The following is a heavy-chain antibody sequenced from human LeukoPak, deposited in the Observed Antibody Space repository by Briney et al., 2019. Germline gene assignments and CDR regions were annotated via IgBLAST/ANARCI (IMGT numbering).Heavy chain of an antibody. D-gene: IGHD2-2*01. V-gene: IGHV1-46*03. Sequence: ASVKVSCKASGYTFTSYYMHWVRQAPGQGLEWMGIINPSGGSTSYAQKFQGRVTMTRDTSTSTVYMELSSLRSEATALYYGARAEGYCSRTSCPFHYRGQGTLVTVSS. CDR1: GYTFTSYY. J-gene: IGHJ4*02. CDR2: INPSGGST. CDR3: ARAEGYCSRTSCPFHY.